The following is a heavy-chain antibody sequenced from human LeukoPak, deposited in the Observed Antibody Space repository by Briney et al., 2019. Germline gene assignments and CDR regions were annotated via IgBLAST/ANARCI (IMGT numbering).Heavy chain of an antibody. CDR2: INSDGSST. Sequence: GGSLRLSCAASGFTFSSYWMHWVRQAPGKGLVWVSRINSDGSSTSYADSVKGRFTISRDNAKNTLYLQMNSLRAGDTAVYYCARVRWLQLIDYWGQGALVTVSS. V-gene: IGHV3-74*01. CDR1: GFTFSSYW. CDR3: ARVRWLQLIDY. J-gene: IGHJ4*02. D-gene: IGHD5-24*01.